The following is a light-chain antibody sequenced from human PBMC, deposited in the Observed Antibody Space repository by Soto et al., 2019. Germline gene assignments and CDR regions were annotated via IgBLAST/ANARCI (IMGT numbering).Light chain of an antibody. Sequence: QAVVTQEPSLTVSPGGTVTLTCGSSTGAVTSGHYPYWFQQKPGQAPRTLIYDTNNKHSWTPARFSGSLLGGKAALTLSGAQPEDEADYYCLLSYSGARVFGGGTNLTVL. CDR1: TGAVTSGHY. J-gene: IGLJ3*02. V-gene: IGLV7-46*01. CDR3: LLSYSGARV. CDR2: DTN.